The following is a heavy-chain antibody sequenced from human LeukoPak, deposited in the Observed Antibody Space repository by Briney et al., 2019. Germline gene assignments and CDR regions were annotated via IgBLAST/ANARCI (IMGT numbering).Heavy chain of an antibody. V-gene: IGHV3-23*01. CDR2: ISGSGGST. D-gene: IGHD3-22*01. Sequence: PGGSLRLSCAASGFTFSSYVMSWVRQAPGKGLEWVSAISGSGGSTYFPDSVKGRFTISRDNSKNTLHLQMNSLRTEDTAVYYCAKAVSGYYSIFDYWGQGTLVTVSS. CDR1: GFTFSSYV. CDR3: AKAVSGYYSIFDY. J-gene: IGHJ4*02.